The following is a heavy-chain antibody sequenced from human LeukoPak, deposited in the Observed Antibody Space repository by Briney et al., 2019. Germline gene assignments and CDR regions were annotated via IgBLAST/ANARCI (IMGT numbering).Heavy chain of an antibody. Sequence: GASVKVSCKASGGTFSSYAISWVRQAPGQGLEWMGGIIPIFGTANYAQKFQGRVTITADESTSTAYMELSSLRSEDTAVYYCATRGYSYGTRPVVTPPGWDYYYYMDVWGKGTTVTISS. V-gene: IGHV1-69*13. CDR2: IIPIFGTA. J-gene: IGHJ6*03. CDR3: ATRGYSYGTRPVVTPPGWDYYYYMDV. CDR1: GGTFSSYA. D-gene: IGHD5-18*01.